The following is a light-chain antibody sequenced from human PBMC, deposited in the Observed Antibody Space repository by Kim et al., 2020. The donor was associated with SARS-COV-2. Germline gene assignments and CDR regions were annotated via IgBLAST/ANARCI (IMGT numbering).Light chain of an antibody. CDR1: SSDVGGYNF. CDR2: DVS. V-gene: IGLV2-23*02. J-gene: IGLJ3*02. Sequence: GQVITTSWTGTSSDVGGYNFVSWYQQHPGKAPKIMIYDVSKRPSGVSNRFSGSKSGNAASLTISGLQAEDEADYYCCSYAGSSTWVFGGGTQLTVL. CDR3: CSYAGSSTWV.